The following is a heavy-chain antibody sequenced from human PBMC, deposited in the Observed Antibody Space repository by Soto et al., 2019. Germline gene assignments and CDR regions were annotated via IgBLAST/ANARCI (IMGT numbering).Heavy chain of an antibody. CDR3: TRAGRYSYDTGFDP. V-gene: IGHV3-74*01. Sequence: EVQLVESGGGLVQPGGSLRLSCVASGFTFTNYWMHWVRQAPGKGLVWVSYINSDGSNTNYADSVKGRFTMSRDNAKSTVYLQMNRLRAEDTALYYCTRAGRYSYDTGFDPWGQGTLVTVSS. J-gene: IGHJ5*02. CDR2: INSDGSNT. CDR1: GFTFTNYW. D-gene: IGHD5-18*01.